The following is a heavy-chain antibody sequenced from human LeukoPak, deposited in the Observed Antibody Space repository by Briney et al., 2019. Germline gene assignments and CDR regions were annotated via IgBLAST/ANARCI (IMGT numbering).Heavy chain of an antibody. CDR2: INPDSGGT. D-gene: IGHD2/OR15-2a*01. Sequence: ASVKVSCRASGYTFTGYYMHWVRQAPGQGLEWMGWINPDSGGTNNAQKFQGRVTMTRDTSISTAYMELSRLRSDDTAVYYCARTFYDTLDSDAFDFWGQGTMVIVSS. V-gene: IGHV1-2*02. J-gene: IGHJ3*01. CDR3: ARTFYDTLDSDAFDF. CDR1: GYTFTGYY.